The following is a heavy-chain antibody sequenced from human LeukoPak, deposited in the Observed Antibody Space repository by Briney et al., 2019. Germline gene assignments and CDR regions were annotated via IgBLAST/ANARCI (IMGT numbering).Heavy chain of an antibody. V-gene: IGHV4-38-2*01. CDR3: VRAGYSGYDTPLEYDY. CDR2: IYHSGST. Sequence: SETLSLTCAVSGYSISSGYYWGWIRQPPGKGLEWIGSIYHSGSTYYNPSLKSRVTISVDTSKNQFSLKLSSVTAADTAVYYCVRAGYSGYDTPLEYDYWGQGTLVTVSS. CDR1: GYSISSGYY. J-gene: IGHJ4*02. D-gene: IGHD5-12*01.